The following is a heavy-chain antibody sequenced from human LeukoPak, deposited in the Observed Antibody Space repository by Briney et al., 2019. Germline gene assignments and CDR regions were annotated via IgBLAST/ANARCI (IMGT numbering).Heavy chain of an antibody. Sequence: GGSLRLSCAASGFTFSSYGMHWVRQAPGKGLEWVAFIRYDGSNKYYADSVKGRFIISRDNSKNTLYLQMNSLRAEDTAVYYCAKELSGYATLDYWGQGTLVTVSS. CDR2: IRYDGSNK. J-gene: IGHJ4*02. CDR3: AKELSGYATLDY. V-gene: IGHV3-30*02. D-gene: IGHD5-12*01. CDR1: GFTFSSYG.